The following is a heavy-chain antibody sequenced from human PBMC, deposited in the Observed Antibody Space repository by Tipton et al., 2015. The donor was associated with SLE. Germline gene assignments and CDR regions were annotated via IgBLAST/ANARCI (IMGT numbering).Heavy chain of an antibody. J-gene: IGHJ4*02. CDR1: GFTFTRFA. CDR2: ISGSGDST. CDR3: ARDRERFLEWLLIDY. V-gene: IGHV3-23*01. D-gene: IGHD3-3*01. Sequence: SLRLSCAASGFTFTRFAMSWVRQAPGRGLEWFSIISGSGDSTYYADSVKGRFTISRDNSKNTLYLQMNSLRAEDTAVYYCARDRERFLEWLLIDYWGQGTLVTVSS.